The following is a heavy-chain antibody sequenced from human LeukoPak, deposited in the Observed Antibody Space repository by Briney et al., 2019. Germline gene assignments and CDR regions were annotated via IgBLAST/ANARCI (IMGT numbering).Heavy chain of an antibody. CDR1: GFTFSDYY. D-gene: IGHD2-15*01. Sequence: GGSLRLSCAASGFTFSDYYMSWIRQAPGKGLEWVSYISISSSYTNYVGSGKGRFTISRDNAKNSLYLQMNSLRAEDTAVYYCAREGPDCSGGSCYSGANYWGQGTLVTVSS. CDR2: ISISSSYT. CDR3: AREGPDCSGGSCYSGANY. V-gene: IGHV3-11*05. J-gene: IGHJ4*02.